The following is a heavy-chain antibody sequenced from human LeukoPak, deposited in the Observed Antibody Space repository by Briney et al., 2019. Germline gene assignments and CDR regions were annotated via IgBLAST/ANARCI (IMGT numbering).Heavy chain of an antibody. D-gene: IGHD3-3*01. CDR3: ARDTRAPYDFWSERAFDI. J-gene: IGHJ3*02. Sequence: GGSLRLSCAASGFTFSDYYMSWIRQAPGKGLEWVSYISSSGSTIYYADSVKGRFTISRDNAKNSLYLQMNSLRAEDTAVYYCARDTRAPYDFWSERAFDIWGQGTMVTVSS. CDR1: GFTFSDYY. V-gene: IGHV3-11*04. CDR2: ISSSGSTI.